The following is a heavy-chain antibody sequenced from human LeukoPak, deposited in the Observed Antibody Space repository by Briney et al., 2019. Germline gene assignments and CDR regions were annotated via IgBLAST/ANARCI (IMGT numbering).Heavy chain of an antibody. D-gene: IGHD6-19*01. CDR3: ARIETYSSGWYDAFFDY. CDR1: GDSISSGDYY. V-gene: IGHV4-61*02. CDR2: ISSSGST. Sequence: SETLSLTCTVSGDSISSGDYYWSWIRQPAGKGLEWIGRISSSGSTNYNPSLKSRVTISVDTSKNHFSLKLTSVTAADTAVYYCARIETYSSGWYDAFFDYWGQGTLVTVSS. J-gene: IGHJ4*02.